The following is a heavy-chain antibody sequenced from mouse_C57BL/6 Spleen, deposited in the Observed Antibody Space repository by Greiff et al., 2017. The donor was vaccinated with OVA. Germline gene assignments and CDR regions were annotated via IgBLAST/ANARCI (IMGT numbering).Heavy chain of an antibody. CDR3: ARIALLTGKGGYAMDY. Sequence: QVTLKVCGPGILQPSQTLSLTCSFSGFSLSTFGMGVGWIRQPSGKGLEWLAHIWWDDDKYYNPALKSRLTISKDTSKNQVFLKIANVDTADTATYYCARIALLTGKGGYAMDYWGQGTSVTVSS. CDR2: IWWDDDK. V-gene: IGHV8-8*01. D-gene: IGHD4-1*01. CDR1: GFSLSTFGMG. J-gene: IGHJ4*01.